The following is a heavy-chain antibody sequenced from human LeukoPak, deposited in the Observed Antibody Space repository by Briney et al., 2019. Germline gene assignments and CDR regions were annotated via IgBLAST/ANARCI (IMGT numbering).Heavy chain of an antibody. Sequence: GGSLRLSCAASGFTFNNYAMSWVRQPPGKGLEWVSSISDSGSSTNYADSVKGRFNMSRDNSKNTLYLQMNSLRAEDTAVYYCAKAKRTILGAFDIWGQGTMVTVSS. J-gene: IGHJ3*02. CDR3: AKAKRTILGAFDI. CDR1: GFTFNNYA. D-gene: IGHD3-9*01. V-gene: IGHV3-23*01. CDR2: ISDSGSST.